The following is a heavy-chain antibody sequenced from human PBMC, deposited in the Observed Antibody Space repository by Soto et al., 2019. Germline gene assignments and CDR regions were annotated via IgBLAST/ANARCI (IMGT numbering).Heavy chain of an antibody. D-gene: IGHD6-19*01. Sequence: QVQLVESGGGVVQPGRSLRLSCAASGFTFSSYAMHWVRQAPGKELEWVAVISYDGSNKYYADSVKGRFTISRDNSKNTLYLQMNSLRAEYTAVYYGARDKREQWLSTFDYWGQGTLVTVSS. J-gene: IGHJ4*02. CDR1: GFTFSSYA. CDR2: ISYDGSNK. CDR3: ARDKREQWLSTFDY. V-gene: IGHV3-30-3*01.